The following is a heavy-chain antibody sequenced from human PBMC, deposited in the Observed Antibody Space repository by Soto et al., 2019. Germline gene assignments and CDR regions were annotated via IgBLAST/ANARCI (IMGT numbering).Heavy chain of an antibody. D-gene: IGHD3-3*01. CDR2: IKQDGSEK. CDR1: GFTFSNYW. CDR3: ATDWSVVRGDRFEY. V-gene: IGHV3-7*01. Sequence: EVQLVESGGALVQPGGSLRLSCEASGFTFSNYWMTWVRQAPGKGLEWVANIKQDGSEKYYVDSVKGRFTISRDNAKNSLYLQMTSLRAEDTAVYYCATDWSVVRGDRFEYWGQGTLVTVSS. J-gene: IGHJ4*02.